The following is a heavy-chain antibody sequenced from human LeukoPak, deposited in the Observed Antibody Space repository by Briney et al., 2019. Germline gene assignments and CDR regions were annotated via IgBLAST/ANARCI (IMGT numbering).Heavy chain of an antibody. D-gene: IGHD3-22*01. CDR2: IYSGGST. CDR3: ARDSDYYDSRGSLGAY. V-gene: IGHV3-53*01. J-gene: IGHJ4*02. Sequence: AGGSLRLSCAASGFTVSSNYMSWVRQAPGKGLEWVSVIYSGGSTYYADSVKGRFTISRDNSKNTLYLQMNSLRAEDTAVYYCARDSDYYDSRGSLGAYWGQGTLVTASS. CDR1: GFTVSSNY.